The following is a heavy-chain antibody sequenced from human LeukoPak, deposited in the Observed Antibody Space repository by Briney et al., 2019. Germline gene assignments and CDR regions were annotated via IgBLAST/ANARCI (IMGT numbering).Heavy chain of an antibody. J-gene: IGHJ4*02. CDR3: ARVYYDSSGYYWLDY. Sequence: SETLSLTCAVYGGSFSGYYWSWIRQPPGKGLEWIGEIKHSGSTNYNPSLKSRVTISVDTSKNQFSLKLSSVTAADTAVYYCARVYYDSSGYYWLDYWGQGTLVTVSS. D-gene: IGHD3-22*01. CDR2: IKHSGST. CDR1: GGSFSGYY. V-gene: IGHV4-34*01.